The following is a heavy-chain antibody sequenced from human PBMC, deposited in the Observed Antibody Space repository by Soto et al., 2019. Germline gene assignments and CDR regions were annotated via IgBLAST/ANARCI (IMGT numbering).Heavy chain of an antibody. CDR3: ARGVAGTTGYFDY. V-gene: IGHV3-48*02. Sequence: GGSLRLSCAASGFTFTNYGMNWVRQAPGKGLEWVSYISSSASTIYYADSVQGRFTISRDNASNSLYLQMNSLRDEDTAVYFCARGVAGTTGYFDYWGQGTLVTVSS. CDR2: ISSSASTI. D-gene: IGHD1-7*01. J-gene: IGHJ4*02. CDR1: GFTFTNYG.